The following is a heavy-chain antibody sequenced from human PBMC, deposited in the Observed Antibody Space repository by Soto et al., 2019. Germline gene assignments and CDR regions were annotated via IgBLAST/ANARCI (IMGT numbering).Heavy chain of an antibody. J-gene: IGHJ6*02. CDR2: IYPGDSDT. CDR1: EYSITSYW. Sequence: GVFMNICRKGAEYSITSYWIGWVREMPGKGLEWMGSIYPGDSDTGYSPTFQGQFTSSADKSISTAYLQWSSLKASDTAMYYCARLTHHYYYCYGMDVWGQGTTVTV. CDR3: ARLTHHYYYCYGMDV. V-gene: IGHV5-51*01.